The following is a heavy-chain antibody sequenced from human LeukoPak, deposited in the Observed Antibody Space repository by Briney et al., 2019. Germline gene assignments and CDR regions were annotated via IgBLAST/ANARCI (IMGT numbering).Heavy chain of an antibody. V-gene: IGHV4-61*02. Sequence: SETLSLTCTVSGGSISSSSHYWGWIRQPAGKGLEWIGRIYISGGTNYNPSLKSRVTMSVDTSKNQFSLRLTSVTAADTAVYYCARSPTKRVPEDYWGQGTLVTVSS. CDR2: IYISGGT. CDR1: GGSISSSSHY. J-gene: IGHJ4*02. D-gene: IGHD2-2*01. CDR3: ARSPTKRVPEDY.